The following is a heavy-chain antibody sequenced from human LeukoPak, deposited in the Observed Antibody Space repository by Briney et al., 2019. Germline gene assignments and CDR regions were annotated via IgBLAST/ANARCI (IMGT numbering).Heavy chain of an antibody. Sequence: ASVKVSCKVSGYALTELSMHWVRQAPGKGLEWMGGFDPEDGETIYAQKFQGRVTMTEDTSTDTAYMELSSLRSEDTAVYYCATDLLMVRGVPGHDYWGQGTLVTVSS. J-gene: IGHJ4*02. CDR3: ATDLLMVRGVPGHDY. CDR2: FDPEDGET. D-gene: IGHD3-10*01. V-gene: IGHV1-24*01. CDR1: GYALTELS.